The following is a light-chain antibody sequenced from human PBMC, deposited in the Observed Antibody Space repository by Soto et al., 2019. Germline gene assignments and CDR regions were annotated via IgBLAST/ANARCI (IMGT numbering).Light chain of an antibody. CDR3: QQYNNWPPAWT. CDR2: GAS. Sequence: EIVLTQSPAALSVSLGERATLSCRASQSVTKNNLNWYQQKPGQAPRLLIYGASTRATGIPARFSGSGSGTEFTLTISSLQSEDFAVYYCQQYNNWPPAWTFGQGTKVDIK. V-gene: IGKV3-15*01. CDR1: QSVTKNN. J-gene: IGKJ1*01.